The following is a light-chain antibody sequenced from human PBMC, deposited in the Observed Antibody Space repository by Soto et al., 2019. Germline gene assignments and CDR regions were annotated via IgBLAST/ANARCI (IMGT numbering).Light chain of an antibody. Sequence: DIQLTQSPSSLSASVGDRVTITCRASQSIASRLNWYQQKPGSAPKLLIYGASTLEGGVPSRFSGSGSGTDFTLTVSSLQVEDFATYYCQQTDTIPRTFGQGTKVDIK. CDR1: QSIASR. V-gene: IGKV1-39*01. J-gene: IGKJ1*01. CDR2: GAS. CDR3: QQTDTIPRT.